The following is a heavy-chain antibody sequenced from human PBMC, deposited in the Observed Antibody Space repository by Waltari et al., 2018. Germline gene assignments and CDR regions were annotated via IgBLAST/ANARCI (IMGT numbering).Heavy chain of an antibody. CDR2: INAGDANT. CDR3: ARDYGSGSERFDY. J-gene: IGHJ4*02. V-gene: IGHV1-46*01. D-gene: IGHD3-10*01. Sequence: QAQLVQSGSEVREPGASMNTSCQASGYSFSSYYIHWVRQAPGQGLEWMGLINAGDANTRSAEKFQGRLTMTRDTSTRTVYMELTSLTSEDTAVYFCARDYGSGSERFDYWGQGTLVTVSS. CDR1: GYSFSSYY.